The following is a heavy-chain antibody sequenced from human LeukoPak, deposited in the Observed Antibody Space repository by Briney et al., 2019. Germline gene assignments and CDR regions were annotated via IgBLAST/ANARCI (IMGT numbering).Heavy chain of an antibody. CDR3: ARHRASQTRWFDP. J-gene: IGHJ5*02. CDR2: IFYSGST. CDR1: GGSISSYY. V-gene: IGHV4-59*08. Sequence: SETLSLTCTVSGGSISSYYWSWIRQPPGKGLEWIGYIFYSGSTNYNPSLKSRVTISVDTSKNQFSLKLSSVTAADTAVYYCARHRASQTRWFDPWGQGTLVTVSS.